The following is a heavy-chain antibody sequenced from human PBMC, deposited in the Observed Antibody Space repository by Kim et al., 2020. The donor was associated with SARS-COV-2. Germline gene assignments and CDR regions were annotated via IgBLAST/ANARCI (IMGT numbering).Heavy chain of an antibody. CDR2: INHSGST. D-gene: IGHD3-10*01. CDR1: GGSFSGYY. J-gene: IGHJ6*02. CDR3: ARGSYYGSGSYIHYYYYGMDV. Sequence: SETLSLTCAVYGGSFSGYYWSWIRQPPGKGLEWIGEINHSGSTNYNPSLKSRVTISVDTSKNQFSLKLSSVTAADTAVYYCARGSYYGSGSYIHYYYYGMDVWGQGTTVTVSS. V-gene: IGHV4-34*01.